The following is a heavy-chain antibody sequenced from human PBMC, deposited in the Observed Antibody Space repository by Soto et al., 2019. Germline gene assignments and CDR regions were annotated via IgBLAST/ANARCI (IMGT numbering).Heavy chain of an antibody. CDR3: ARAVESHYLDH. V-gene: IGHV4-59*01. J-gene: IGHJ4*02. Sequence: XETLSLTCTVSGGSISSYYWSWIRQPPGKGLEWIGYIYYSGSTNYNPSLKSRVTISVDTSKNQFSLKLTSVTAADTAVYYCARAVESHYLDHWGQGTLVTVSS. CDR1: GGSISSYY. CDR2: IYYSGST. D-gene: IGHD2-15*01.